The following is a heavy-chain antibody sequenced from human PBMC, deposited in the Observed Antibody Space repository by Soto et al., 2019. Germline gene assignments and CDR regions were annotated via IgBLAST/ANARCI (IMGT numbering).Heavy chain of an antibody. Sequence: MRLSCAASEFTFSSYAMHWVRQAPGKGLEWVAVISYDGSNKYYADSVKGRFTISRDNSKNTLYLQMNSLRAEDTAVYYCARGVSIFGVVRVLRYFDWLFDYWGQGPLVNVSS. CDR2: ISYDGSNK. J-gene: IGHJ4*02. V-gene: IGHV3-30-3*01. CDR3: ARGVSIFGVVRVLRYFDWLFDY. D-gene: IGHD3-9*01. CDR1: EFTFSSYA.